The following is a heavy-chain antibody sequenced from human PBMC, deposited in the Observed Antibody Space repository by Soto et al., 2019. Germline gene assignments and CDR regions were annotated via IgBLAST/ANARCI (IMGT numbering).Heavy chain of an antibody. D-gene: IGHD3-10*01. Sequence: QLLQSGGGLVQPGGSLKLSCAASGFTFGTTDMSWVRQAPGEGLEWVSTIDGSGGITHYADSVKGRFTISRDNSRNTVYLQMNSLRGDDTALYYCVKNSGWFNTWGQGALVTVSS. CDR2: IDGSGGIT. V-gene: IGHV3-23*01. J-gene: IGHJ5*02. CDR1: GFTFGTTD. CDR3: VKNSGWFNT.